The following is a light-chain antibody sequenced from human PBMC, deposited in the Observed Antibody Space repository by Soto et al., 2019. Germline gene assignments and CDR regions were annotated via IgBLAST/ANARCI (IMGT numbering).Light chain of an antibody. CDR1: QSVGRY. Sequence: EIVLTQSPATLSLSPGEGATLSCRASQSVGRYLAWYQQKPGQAPRLLIYDASKRATGIAARFSGSGSGTYFTLTISSLEPEDFAVYYCQQRSDWPSTFGGGTKVQIK. CDR2: DAS. J-gene: IGKJ4*01. V-gene: IGKV3-11*01. CDR3: QQRSDWPST.